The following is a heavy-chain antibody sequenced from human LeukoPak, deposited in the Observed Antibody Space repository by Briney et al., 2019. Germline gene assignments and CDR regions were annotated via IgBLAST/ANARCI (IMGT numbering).Heavy chain of an antibody. CDR3: ATDLHDSSGYYWNY. D-gene: IGHD3-22*01. J-gene: IGHJ4*02. V-gene: IGHV1-24*01. CDR2: FDPEDGET. Sequence: VASVKVSCKVSGYTLTELSMHWVRQALGKGLEWMGGFDPEDGETIYAQKFQGRVTMTEDTSTDTAYMELSSLRSEDTAVYYCATDLHDSSGYYWNYWGQGTLVTVSS. CDR1: GYTLTELS.